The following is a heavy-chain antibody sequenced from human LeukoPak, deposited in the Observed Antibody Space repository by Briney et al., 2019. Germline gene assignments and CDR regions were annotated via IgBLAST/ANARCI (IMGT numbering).Heavy chain of an antibody. D-gene: IGHD3-10*01. CDR2: IRYDGSNK. V-gene: IGHV3-30*02. Sequence: GGSLRLSCAASGFTFSSYGMHWVRQAPGKGLEWVAFIRYDGSNKYYADSVKGRLTISRDNSKNTLYLQMNSLRAEDTAVYYCAKDRQYYGSGSVYWGQGTLVTVSS. CDR1: GFTFSSYG. J-gene: IGHJ4*02. CDR3: AKDRQYYGSGSVY.